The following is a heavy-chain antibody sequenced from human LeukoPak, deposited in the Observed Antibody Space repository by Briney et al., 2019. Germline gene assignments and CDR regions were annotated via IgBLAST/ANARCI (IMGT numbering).Heavy chain of an antibody. J-gene: IGHJ5*02. D-gene: IGHD3-10*01. CDR2: IYYSGST. CDR1: GGSISSSNYF. CDR3: ARASDYGSGSYSLGFDP. V-gene: IGHV4-39*01. Sequence: SETLSLTCTVSGGSISSSNYFWGWIRQPPGKGLEWIGSIYYSGSTNYNPSLKSRVTISVDTSKNQFSLKLSSVTAADTAVYYCARASDYGSGSYSLGFDPWGQGTLVTVSS.